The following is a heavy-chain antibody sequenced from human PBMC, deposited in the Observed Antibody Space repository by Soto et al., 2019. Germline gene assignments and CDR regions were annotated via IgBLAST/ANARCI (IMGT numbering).Heavy chain of an antibody. CDR3: ARLYYYGSGSRSDAFDI. D-gene: IGHD3-10*01. Sequence: LSLTCAVYGGSFSGYYWSWIRQPPGKGLEWIGEINHSGSTNYNPSLKSRVTISVDTSKNQFSLKLSSVTAADTAVYYCARLYYYGSGSRSDAFDIWGQGTMVTVSS. V-gene: IGHV4-34*01. CDR1: GGSFSGYY. J-gene: IGHJ3*02. CDR2: INHSGST.